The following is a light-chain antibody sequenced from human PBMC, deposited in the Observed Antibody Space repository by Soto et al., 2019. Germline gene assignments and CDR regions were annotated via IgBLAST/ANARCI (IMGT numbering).Light chain of an antibody. J-gene: IGLJ1*01. Sequence: SYELTQPPSVSVSPGLTASITCSGDKLGDKLAYWYQQKPGQSPVLVMYQDSKRPSGIPERFSGSNSGNTATLTISATQSMDEADYYCQAWDSSTAVFGTGTKLTVL. CDR3: QAWDSSTAV. CDR2: QDS. V-gene: IGLV3-1*01. CDR1: KLGDKL.